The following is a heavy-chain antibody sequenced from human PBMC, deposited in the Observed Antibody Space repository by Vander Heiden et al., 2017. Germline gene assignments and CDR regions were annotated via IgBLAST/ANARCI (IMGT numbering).Heavy chain of an antibody. J-gene: IGHJ4*02. D-gene: IGHD4-17*01. CDR2: IYSGAST. CDR1: GFTVSSNY. CDR3: ARSGRDYEDY. V-gene: IGHV3-53*01. Sequence: EVQLVESGGGLIQPGGSLRLSCAASGFTVSSNYMSWVRQAPGKGLEWVSVIYSGASTYYADPGKGRFTISRDKSKTTLYLQINRLRAEDTAVYYCARSGRDYEDYWGQGPLVTVSS.